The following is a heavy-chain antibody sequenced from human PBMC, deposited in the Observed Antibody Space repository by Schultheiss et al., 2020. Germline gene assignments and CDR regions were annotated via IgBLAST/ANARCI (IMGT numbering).Heavy chain of an antibody. J-gene: IGHJ4*02. V-gene: IGHV3-21*01. CDR3: ARGSGDYGGDFDY. D-gene: IGHD4-17*01. Sequence: GGSLRLSCAASGFTFSSYSMNWVRQAPGKGLEWVSSISSSSSYIYYADSVKGRFTISRDNAKNSLYLQMNSLRAEDTAVYYCARGSGDYGGDFDYWGQGTLVTGSS. CDR2: ISSSSSYI. CDR1: GFTFSSYS.